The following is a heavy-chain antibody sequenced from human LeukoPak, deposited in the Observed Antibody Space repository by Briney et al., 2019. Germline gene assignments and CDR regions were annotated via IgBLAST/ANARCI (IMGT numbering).Heavy chain of an antibody. V-gene: IGHV3-15*01. CDR2: IKSKTDGGTT. CDR1: GFTFSNAW. J-gene: IGHJ6*02. D-gene: IGHD4-17*01. CDR3: AREGQETYGDSNYYYGMDV. Sequence: GGSLRLSCAASGFTFSNAWMSWVRQAPGKGLEWVGRIKSKTDGGTTDYAAPVKGRFTISRDDSKNTLYLQMNSLKTEDTAVYYCAREGQETYGDSNYYYGMDVWGQGTTVTVSS.